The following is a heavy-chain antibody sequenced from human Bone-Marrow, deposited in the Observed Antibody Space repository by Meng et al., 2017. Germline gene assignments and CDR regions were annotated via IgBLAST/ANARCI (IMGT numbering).Heavy chain of an antibody. Sequence: QVQLVQSGPEVKKPGASVKLSCKPSGYTFAAYWIHWLRQAPGQGLEWMGWISAYNGNTNYAQKLQGRVTMTTDTSTSTAYMELRSLRSDDTAVYYCVKEWELGSFDYWGQGTLVTVSS. D-gene: IGHD1-26*01. CDR3: VKEWELGSFDY. J-gene: IGHJ4*02. CDR2: ISAYNGNT. CDR1: GYTFAAYW. V-gene: IGHV1-18*04.